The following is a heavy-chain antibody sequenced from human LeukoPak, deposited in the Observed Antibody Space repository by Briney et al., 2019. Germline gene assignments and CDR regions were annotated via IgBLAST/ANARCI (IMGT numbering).Heavy chain of an antibody. Sequence: GGSLRLSCAASGFTSSSYAMHWVRQAPGKGLEWVVVISCDGSNKYYADSVKGRFTISRDNSKNTLYLQMNSLRAEDTAVYYCARAHIVVVPAAHYYFDYWGQGTLVTVSS. CDR3: ARAHIVVVPAAHYYFDY. V-gene: IGHV3-30-3*01. D-gene: IGHD2-2*01. CDR2: ISCDGSNK. CDR1: GFTSSSYA. J-gene: IGHJ4*02.